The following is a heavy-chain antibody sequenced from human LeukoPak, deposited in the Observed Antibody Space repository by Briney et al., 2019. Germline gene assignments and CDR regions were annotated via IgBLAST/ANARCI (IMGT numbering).Heavy chain of an antibody. J-gene: IGHJ4*02. Sequence: GESLKISCKASGYAFTSYGISWVRQAPGQGLEWMGWITIYNGNKNYAEKFQGRVTMTADTSTNTAYMDLRSLRSDDTAVYYCARGTLRFLEWLLFLPDYWGQGTLVTVSS. CDR1: GYAFTSYG. CDR3: ARGTLRFLEWLLFLPDY. D-gene: IGHD3-3*01. CDR2: ITIYNGNK. V-gene: IGHV1-18*01.